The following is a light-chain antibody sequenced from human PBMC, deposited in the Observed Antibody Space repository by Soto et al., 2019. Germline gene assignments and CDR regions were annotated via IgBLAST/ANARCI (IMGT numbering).Light chain of an antibody. CDR2: EVS. V-gene: IGLV2-14*01. CDR1: SSDVGGYNY. J-gene: IGLJ1*01. CDR3: SSYTSSSTRV. Sequence: QSALTQPASVSGSPGQSITISCTGTSSDVGGYNYVSWYQQHPGKAPKLMIYEVSNRPSGVSNRSSGSKSGNTASLTVSRPQAEDEDDYYCSSYTSSSTRVFGTGTKLTVL.